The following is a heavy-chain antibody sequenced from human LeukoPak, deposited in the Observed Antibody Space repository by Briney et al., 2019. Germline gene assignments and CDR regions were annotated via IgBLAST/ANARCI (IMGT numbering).Heavy chain of an antibody. CDR3: AWGLPSSY. CDR2: IYYSGST. Sequence: PSETLSLTCTVSGGSISSYYWSWIRQPPGKGLEWIGYIYYSGSTNYNPSLKSRVTISVDTSKNQFSLKLSSVTAADTAVYYCAWGLPSSYWGQGTLVTVSS. CDR1: GGSISSYY. J-gene: IGHJ4*02. V-gene: IGHV4-59*01. D-gene: IGHD6-6*01.